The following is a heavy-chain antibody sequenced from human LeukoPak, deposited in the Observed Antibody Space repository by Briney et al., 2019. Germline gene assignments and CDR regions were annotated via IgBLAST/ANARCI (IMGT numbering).Heavy chain of an antibody. CDR1: GLTFSSYS. V-gene: IGHV3-21*01. CDR2: ISSSSSYI. Sequence: PGGSLRLSCAASGLTFSSYSRNWVRQAPGKGLEWVSSISSSSSYIYYADSVKGRFTISRDNAKNSLYLQMNSLRAEDTAVYYCARDPYFDWLLDGDFDYWGQGTLVTVSS. J-gene: IGHJ4*02. D-gene: IGHD3-9*01. CDR3: ARDPYFDWLLDGDFDY.